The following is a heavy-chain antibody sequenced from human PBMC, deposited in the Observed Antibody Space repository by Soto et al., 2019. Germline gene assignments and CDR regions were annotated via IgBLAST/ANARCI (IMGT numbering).Heavy chain of an antibody. Sequence: SETLSLTCTVSGDSISSYFWSWIRQPAGKGLEWIGRVHTSGSTTYNPSLRSRVTMSVDTSKSQFSLKLTSVTAADTAVYYCAREKAVASMGWLDPWGQGTLVTVSS. CDR3: AREKAVASMGWLDP. D-gene: IGHD6-19*01. J-gene: IGHJ5*02. CDR1: GDSISSYF. CDR2: VHTSGST. V-gene: IGHV4-4*07.